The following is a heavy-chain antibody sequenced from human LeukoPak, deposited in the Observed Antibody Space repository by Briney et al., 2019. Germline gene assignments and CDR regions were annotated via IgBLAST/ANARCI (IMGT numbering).Heavy chain of an antibody. CDR2: ISYIGST. J-gene: IGHJ3*01. V-gene: IGHV4-59*11. CDR3: ASVSIRGGFCDA. D-gene: IGHD3-3*02. Sequence: SETLSLTCTVSGGSFTTHYWSWIRQPPGKGLEWIGYISYIGSTNYNHSLKSRVTISIDTSKNEVSLMLTSVTAASTAVSYCASVSIRGGFCDAWGRGTVVSVSS. CDR1: GGSFTTHY.